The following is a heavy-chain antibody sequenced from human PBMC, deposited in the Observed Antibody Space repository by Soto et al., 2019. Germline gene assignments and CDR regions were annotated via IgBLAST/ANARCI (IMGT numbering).Heavy chain of an antibody. J-gene: IGHJ6*02. D-gene: IGHD4-17*01. CDR3: ARGTLRRDGYTGDRDADYIYTMDV. CDR2: VIPVFDST. CDR1: GGTLSSYA. Sequence: QMQVVQSGPEVKNPGSSVKVSCKASGGTLSSYAINWVRQAPGQGLEWVGGVIPVFDSTKYAQKFQGRVTSTADNSRSTVYLELTGLRFDDTAVYYCARGTLRRDGYTGDRDADYIYTMDVWGQGTTVTVS. V-gene: IGHV1-69*06.